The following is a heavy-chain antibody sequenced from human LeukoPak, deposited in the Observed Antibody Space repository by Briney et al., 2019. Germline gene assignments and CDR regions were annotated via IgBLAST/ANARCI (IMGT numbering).Heavy chain of an antibody. Sequence: GGSLRLSCAASGFTFSSYAMSWVRQAPGQGLEWVSAISGSGGSTYYAHSVKGRFTISRDNSKNTLYLQMNSLRAEDTAVYYCAKVSLATNSNYDYWGQGTLVTASS. CDR1: GFTFSSYA. CDR3: AKVSLATNSNYDY. V-gene: IGHV3-23*01. D-gene: IGHD4-11*01. J-gene: IGHJ4*02. CDR2: ISGSGGST.